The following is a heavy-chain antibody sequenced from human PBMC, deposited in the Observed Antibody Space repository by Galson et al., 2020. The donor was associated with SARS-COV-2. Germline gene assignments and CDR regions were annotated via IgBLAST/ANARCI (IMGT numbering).Heavy chain of an antibody. J-gene: IGHJ6*02. CDR1: GFTFDDYA. V-gene: IGHV3-9*01. Sequence: GGSLRLSCAASGFTFDDYAMHWVRQAPGKGLEWVSGISWNSGSIGYADSVKGRFTISRDNAKNSLYLQMNSLRAEDTALYYCAGGVTPGFHYGMDVWGQGTTVTVSS. CDR3: AGGVTPGFHYGMDV. CDR2: ISWNSGSI. D-gene: IGHD2-21*02.